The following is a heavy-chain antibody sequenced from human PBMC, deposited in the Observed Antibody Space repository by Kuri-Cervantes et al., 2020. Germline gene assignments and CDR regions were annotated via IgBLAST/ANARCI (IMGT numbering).Heavy chain of an antibody. CDR1: GFTFSSYS. D-gene: IGHD3-3*01. V-gene: IGHV3-48*04. J-gene: IGHJ6*03. Sequence: GGSLRLSCAASGFTFSSYSMNWVRQAPGKGLEWVSYISSSGDTIYYADSVRGRFSISRDNAKNSLFLQMNSLRAEDTAIYYCARRPLRSYYMDVWGKGTTVTVSS. CDR2: ISSSGDTI. CDR3: ARRPLRSYYMDV.